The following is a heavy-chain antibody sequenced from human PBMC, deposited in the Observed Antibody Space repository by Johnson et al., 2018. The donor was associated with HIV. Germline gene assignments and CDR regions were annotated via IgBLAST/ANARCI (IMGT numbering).Heavy chain of an antibody. CDR3: EREGIVGPTGPCPTLQDAFDI. CDR2: IYSGGST. Sequence: VQLVESGGGLVQPGGSLRLSCAASGFTVSSNYMSWVRQAPGKGLEWVSVIYSGGSTYYADSVKGRFTISRDNYKNTLYLQLNSLRAEDTAVYYCEREGIVGPTGPCPTLQDAFDIWGQGTMVTVSS. J-gene: IGHJ3*02. CDR1: GFTVSSNY. V-gene: IGHV3-66*02. D-gene: IGHD1-26*01.